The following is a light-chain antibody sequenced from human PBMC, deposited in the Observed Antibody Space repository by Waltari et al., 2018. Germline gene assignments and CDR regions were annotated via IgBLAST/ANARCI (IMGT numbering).Light chain of an antibody. J-gene: IGLJ3*02. CDR3: AAWDDSLDGWV. V-gene: IGLV1-44*01. CDR1: SSNIGGDP. CDR2: SHN. Sequence: QSVLTQPPSASGTPGQRATISCSGCSSNIGGDPVSWYQPLPGTAPKLLIYSHNQRPSGVPDRFSGSKSGTTASLAISGLQSEDEAAYYCAAWDDSLDGWVFGGGTKLTVL.